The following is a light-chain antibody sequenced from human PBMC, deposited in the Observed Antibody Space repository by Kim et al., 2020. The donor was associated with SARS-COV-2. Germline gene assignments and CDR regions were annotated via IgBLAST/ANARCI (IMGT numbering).Light chain of an antibody. CDR3: QSADSSGTSLV. CDR2: KDS. J-gene: IGLJ3*02. CDR1: ALPKQY. Sequence: SYELTQPPSVSVSPGQTARITCSGDALPKQYAYWYQQKPGQAPVLVIYKDSERPSGIPERFSGSSSGTTVTLTISGVQAEDEADYYCQSADSSGTSLVFGRGTQLTVL. V-gene: IGLV3-25*03.